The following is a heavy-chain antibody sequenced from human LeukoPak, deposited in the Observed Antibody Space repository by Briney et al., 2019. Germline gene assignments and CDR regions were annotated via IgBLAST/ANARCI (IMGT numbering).Heavy chain of an antibody. CDR1: GYTFSSYS. D-gene: IGHD6-13*01. V-gene: IGHV1-2*06. Sequence: ASVKVSCKASGYTFSSYSMHWVRQAPGQGLEWMGRINPNSGVTYYAQKFQGRVTMTRDTSISTAYMELSRLRSDDTAVYYCARSSSSWYYFDYWGQGTLVTVSS. CDR3: ARSSSSWYYFDY. CDR2: INPNSGVT. J-gene: IGHJ4*02.